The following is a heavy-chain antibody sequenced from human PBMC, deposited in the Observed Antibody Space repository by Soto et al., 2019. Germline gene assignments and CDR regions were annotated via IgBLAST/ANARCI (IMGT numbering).Heavy chain of an antibody. CDR2: ISSSGSTI. CDR3: ARDLGYDILTFDI. J-gene: IGHJ3*02. D-gene: IGHD3-9*01. V-gene: IGHV3-11*01. Sequence: PGGSLRLSCAASGYTFSSYAMSWIRQAPGKGLEWVSYISSSGSTIYYADSVKGRFTISRDNAKNSLYLQMNSLRAEDTAVYYCARDLGYDILTFDIWGQGTMVTVSS. CDR1: GYTFSSYA.